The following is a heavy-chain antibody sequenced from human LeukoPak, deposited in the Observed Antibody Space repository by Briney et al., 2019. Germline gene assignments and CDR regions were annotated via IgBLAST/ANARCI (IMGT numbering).Heavy chain of an antibody. Sequence: SETPSLTCTVSGGSISSDYWSWIRQPPGKGLEWIGYIYYSGSANYNPPLKSRVTISVDTSKNQFSLKLSSVTAADTAVYYCARVRGSSGWYYFDYWGQGTLVTVSS. V-gene: IGHV4-59*01. CDR3: ARVRGSSGWYYFDY. D-gene: IGHD6-19*01. CDR1: GGSISSDY. CDR2: IYYSGSA. J-gene: IGHJ4*02.